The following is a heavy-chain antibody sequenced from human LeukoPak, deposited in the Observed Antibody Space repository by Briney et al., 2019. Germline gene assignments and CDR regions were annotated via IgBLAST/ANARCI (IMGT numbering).Heavy chain of an antibody. V-gene: IGHV3-21*01. CDR3: ARDYYDSSGYYPDY. CDR1: GFTFSSYS. D-gene: IGHD3-22*01. Sequence: GGSLRLSCAASGFTFSSYSMNWVRQAPGKGLEWVSSISSSSSYIYHADSVKGRFTISRDNAKNSLYLQMNSLRAEDTAVYYCARDYYDSSGYYPDYWGQGTLVTVSS. J-gene: IGHJ4*02. CDR2: ISSSSSYI.